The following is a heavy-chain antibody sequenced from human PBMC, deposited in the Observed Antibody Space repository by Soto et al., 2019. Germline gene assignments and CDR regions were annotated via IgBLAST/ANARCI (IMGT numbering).Heavy chain of an antibody. CDR2: IIPIFGTA. V-gene: IGHV1-69*13. D-gene: IGHD3-9*01. CDR3: ASRGTTHYDISTGPPSYYGMDV. CDR1: GGTFSSYA. J-gene: IGHJ6*02. Sequence: SVKVSCKASGGTFSSYAISWVRQAPGQGLEWMGGIIPIFGTANYAQKFQGRVTITADESTSTAYMELSSLRSEDTAVYYCASRGTTHYDISTGPPSYYGMDVWGQGTTVTVSS.